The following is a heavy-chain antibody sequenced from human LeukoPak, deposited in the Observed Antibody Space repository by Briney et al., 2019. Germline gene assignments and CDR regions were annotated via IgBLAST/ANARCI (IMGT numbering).Heavy chain of an antibody. Sequence: ASVKVSCKASGYTFTSYDINWVRQATGQGLEWMGWMNPNSGNTGYAQKFQGRVTMTRNTPISTAYMELSSLRSEDTAVYYCARSEAVNYYDSSGYYWSPTRDWGQGTLVTVSS. CDR2: MNPNSGNT. CDR1: GYTFTSYD. V-gene: IGHV1-8*01. J-gene: IGHJ4*02. D-gene: IGHD3-22*01. CDR3: ARSEAVNYYDSSGYYWSPTRD.